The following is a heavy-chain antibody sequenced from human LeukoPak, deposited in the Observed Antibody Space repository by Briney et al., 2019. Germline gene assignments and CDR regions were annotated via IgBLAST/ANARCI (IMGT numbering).Heavy chain of an antibody. CDR3: ARVGLAAAGTFRHYYYGMDV. D-gene: IGHD6-13*01. CDR2: ISSSSSTI. Sequence: PGGSLRLSCAASGFTFSSYSMNWVRQAPGKGLEWVSYISSSSSTIYYADSVKGRFTISRDNAKNSLYLQMNSLRAEDTAVYYCARVGLAAAGTFRHYYYGMDVWGQGTTVTVSS. J-gene: IGHJ6*02. V-gene: IGHV3-48*01. CDR1: GFTFSSYS.